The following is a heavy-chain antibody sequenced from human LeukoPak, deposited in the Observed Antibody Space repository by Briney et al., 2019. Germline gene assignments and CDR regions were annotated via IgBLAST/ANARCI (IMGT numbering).Heavy chain of an antibody. V-gene: IGHV1-2*02. CDR1: GYTFTDYY. D-gene: IGHD2-21*01. J-gene: IGHJ4*02. CDR3: AGGQVWQIDF. Sequence: ASVRVSCKASGYTFTDYYIHWVRQAPGQGLEYMGWINPNGGGTNYAQKFQGRVAMTRDTSITTVYMELSSLGSDDTAVYYCAGGQVWQIDFWGQGTLVTVSS. CDR2: INPNGGGT.